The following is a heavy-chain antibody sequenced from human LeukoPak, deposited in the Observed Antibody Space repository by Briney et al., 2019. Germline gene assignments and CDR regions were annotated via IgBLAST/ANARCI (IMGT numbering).Heavy chain of an antibody. V-gene: IGHV4-59*08. CDR3: ARQPYCSSTSCYLYYYYYMDV. J-gene: IGHJ6*03. D-gene: IGHD2-2*01. CDR2: IYYSGST. CDR1: GGSISSYY. Sequence: PSETLSLTCTVSGGSISSYYWSWIRQPPGKGLEWIGYIYYSGSTNYNPSLKSRVTISVDTSKNQFSLKLSSVTAADTAVYYCARQPYCSSTSCYLYYYYYMDVWGKGTTVTVSS.